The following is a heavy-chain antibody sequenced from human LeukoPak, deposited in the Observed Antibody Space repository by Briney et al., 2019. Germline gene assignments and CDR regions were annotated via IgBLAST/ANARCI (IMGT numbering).Heavy chain of an antibody. Sequence: GGSLRLSCAASGFTVSNSFMTWVRQAPGKGLEWVSVIYSGGDTYYTDSVKGRFTISRDNSKNTLFLQMNSLRADDTAIYYCAKTGGPWDWGQGTLVTVSS. V-gene: IGHV3-53*01. D-gene: IGHD7-27*01. CDR1: GFTVSNSF. CDR3: AKTGGPWD. CDR2: IYSGGDT. J-gene: IGHJ4*02.